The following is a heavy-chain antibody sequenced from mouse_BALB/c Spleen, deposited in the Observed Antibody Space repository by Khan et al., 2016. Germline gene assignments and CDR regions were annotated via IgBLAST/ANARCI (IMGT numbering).Heavy chain of an antibody. CDR2: ISYSGST. J-gene: IGHJ2*01. D-gene: IGHD1-2*01. V-gene: IGHV3-2*02. CDR1: GYSITSGYG. CDR3: ARTARIKY. Sequence: EVQLQESGPGLVKPSQSLSLTCTVTGYSITSGYGWNWIRQFPGNKLEWMGYISYSGSTNYNPSLQSRISITRDTSKNQYFLQLNSLTTEATATYYCARTARIKYWGQGTTLTVSS.